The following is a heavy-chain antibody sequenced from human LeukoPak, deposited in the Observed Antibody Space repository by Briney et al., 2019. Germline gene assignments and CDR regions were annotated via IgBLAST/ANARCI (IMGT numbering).Heavy chain of an antibody. CDR2: IYYNGNT. J-gene: IGHJ6*02. CDR3: ARGRSNYYGMDV. D-gene: IGHD1-26*01. V-gene: IGHV4-59*01. CDR1: DGSINSYY. Sequence: SETLSLTCSVSDGSINSYYWNWIRRPPGKGLEWIGYIYYNGNTNYSPSLKSRVTMSVDTSKDLFSLKVSSVTAADTAVYYCARGRSNYYGMDVWGQGTTVTVSS.